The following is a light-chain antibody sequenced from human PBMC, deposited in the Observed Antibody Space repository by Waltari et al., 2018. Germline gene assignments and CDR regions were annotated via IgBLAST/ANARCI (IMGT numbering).Light chain of an antibody. CDR2: IDG. V-gene: IGLV3-21*04. CDR1: NIATKR. J-gene: IGLJ3*02. Sequence: SYGLTQPPSVSVAPGKTASITCGGNNIATKRVHWYQQRPGRAPVVVKYIDGDWPSGIPERFTGSNSGNTATLTISRVEAGDEADYYCQVWDGSGDYAGVVFGGGTKLTVL. CDR3: QVWDGSGDYAGVV.